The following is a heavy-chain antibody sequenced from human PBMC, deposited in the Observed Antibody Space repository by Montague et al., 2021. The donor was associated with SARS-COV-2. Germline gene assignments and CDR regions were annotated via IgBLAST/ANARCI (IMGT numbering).Heavy chain of an antibody. CDR3: ARDLSSSWSYWFDP. Sequence: TLSLTCTVSGGYISSGSYYWSWIRQPAGRGMEWIVRIYASGSTKYNPSLKGRVTISVDTSKNQFSLKVSSVTAADTAVYYCARDLSSSWSYWFDPWGQGTLVTVSS. J-gene: IGHJ5*02. CDR1: GGYISSGSYY. CDR2: IYASGST. D-gene: IGHD6-13*01. V-gene: IGHV4-61*02.